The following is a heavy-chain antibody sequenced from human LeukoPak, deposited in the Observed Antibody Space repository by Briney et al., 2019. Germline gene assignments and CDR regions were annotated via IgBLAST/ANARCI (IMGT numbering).Heavy chain of an antibody. CDR1: GFTFSSYG. Sequence: GSLRLSCAASGFTFSSYGMHWVRQAPGKGLEWVAFIRYDGSNKYYADSVKGRFTISRDNSKNTLYLQMNSLRAEDTAVYYCARLGFLYYYYYGMDVWGQGTTVTVSS. V-gene: IGHV3-30*02. CDR3: ARLGFLYYYYYGMDV. J-gene: IGHJ6*02. D-gene: IGHD5-12*01. CDR2: IRYDGSNK.